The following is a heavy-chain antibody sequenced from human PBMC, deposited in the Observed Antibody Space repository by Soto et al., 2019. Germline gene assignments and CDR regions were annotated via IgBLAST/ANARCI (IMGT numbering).Heavy chain of an antibody. J-gene: IGHJ5*02. V-gene: IGHV5-51*01. Sequence: PGESLKISCKGSGYSFTSYWIGWVRQMPGKGLEWMGIIYPGDSDTKYSPSFQGQVTISADKSISTAYLQWISLKASDTAMYYCARTIAGTYGDYGAIDLWGQGTLVTVSS. D-gene: IGHD4-17*01. CDR2: IYPGDSDT. CDR3: ARTIAGTYGDYGAIDL. CDR1: GYSFTSYW.